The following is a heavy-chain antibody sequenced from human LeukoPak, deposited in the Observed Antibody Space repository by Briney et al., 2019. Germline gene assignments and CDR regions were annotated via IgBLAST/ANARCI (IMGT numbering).Heavy chain of an antibody. J-gene: IGHJ5*02. D-gene: IGHD5-12*01. CDR1: GGSISSYY. CDR3: ARAGGYDWANWFDP. Sequence: PSETLSLTYTVSGGSISSYYWSWIRQPAGKGLEWIGRIYTSGSTNYNPSLKSRVTISVDTSKNQFSLKLSSVTAADTAVYYCARAGGYDWANWFDPWGQGTLVTVSS. CDR2: IYTSGST. V-gene: IGHV4-4*07.